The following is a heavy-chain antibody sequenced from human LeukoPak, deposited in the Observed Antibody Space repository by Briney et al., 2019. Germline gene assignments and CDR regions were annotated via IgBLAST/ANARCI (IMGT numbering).Heavy chain of an antibody. CDR3: AGGGVLRYFDWLAY. J-gene: IGHJ4*02. CDR2: INHSGST. Sequence: SGTLSLTCAVSGGSFSGYYWSWIRQPPGKGLEWIADINHSGSTTYNPSFKSRLTISSGTSKNNFSLLLSSRPAAETAGYYFAGGGVLRYFDWLAYWGQGALVTVSS. V-gene: IGHV4-34*01. CDR1: GGSFSGYY. D-gene: IGHD3-9*01.